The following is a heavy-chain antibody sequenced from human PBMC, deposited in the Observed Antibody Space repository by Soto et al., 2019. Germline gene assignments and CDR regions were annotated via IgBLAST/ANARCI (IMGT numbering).Heavy chain of an antibody. D-gene: IGHD3-10*01. J-gene: IGHJ6*02. CDR2: IIPIFGTA. CDR1: GGTFSSYA. V-gene: IGHV1-69*13. CDR3: ARGPSEYYYGSGSYYGMGV. Sequence: GASVKVSCKASGGTFSSYAISWVRQAPGQGLEWMGGIIPIFGTANYAQKFQGRVTITADESTSTAYMELSSLRSEDTAVYYCARGPSEYYYGSGSYYGMGVWGQGTTVTVS.